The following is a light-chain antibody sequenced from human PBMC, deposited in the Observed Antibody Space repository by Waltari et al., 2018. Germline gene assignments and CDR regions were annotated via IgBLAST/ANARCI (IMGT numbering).Light chain of an antibody. Sequence: QSALTQPASVSGSPGQSTTISCPGTSSDVGGYHFVSWYQQHPGKAPKLMIYEVSNRPSGVSNRFSGSKSGNTASLTISGLQAEDEADYYCSSYTSSSVVVFGGGTKLTVL. J-gene: IGLJ2*01. CDR1: SSDVGGYHF. V-gene: IGLV2-14*01. CDR3: SSYTSSSVVV. CDR2: EVS.